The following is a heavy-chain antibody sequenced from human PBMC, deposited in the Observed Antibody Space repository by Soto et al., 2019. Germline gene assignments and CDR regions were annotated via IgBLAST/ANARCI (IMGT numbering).Heavy chain of an antibody. J-gene: IGHJ6*02. Sequence: GGSLRLSCAASGFTFSSYAMHWVRQAPGKGLEWVAVISYDGSNKYYADSVKGRFTISRDNSKNTLYLQMNSLRAEDTAVYYCARGPAYYDFWSGYYILSNYYYGMDVWGQGTTVTVSS. CDR2: ISYDGSNK. D-gene: IGHD3-3*01. V-gene: IGHV3-30-3*01. CDR3: ARGPAYYDFWSGYYILSNYYYGMDV. CDR1: GFTFSSYA.